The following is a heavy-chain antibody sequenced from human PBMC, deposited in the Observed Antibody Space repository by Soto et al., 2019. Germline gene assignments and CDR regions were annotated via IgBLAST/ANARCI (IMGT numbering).Heavy chain of an antibody. CDR1: GYTFTSYA. CDR2: INAGNGNT. Sequence: ASVKVSCKASGYTFTSYAMHWVRQAPGQRLEWMGWINAGNGNTKYSQKFQGRVTITRDTSASTAYMELSSLRSEDTAVYYCARSNGVAVAGTRWFYPWGQGTLVTVSS. D-gene: IGHD6-19*01. CDR3: ARSNGVAVAGTRWFYP. J-gene: IGHJ5*02. V-gene: IGHV1-3*01.